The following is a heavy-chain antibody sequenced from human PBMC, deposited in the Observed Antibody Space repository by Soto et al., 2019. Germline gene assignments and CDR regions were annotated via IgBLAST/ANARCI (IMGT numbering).Heavy chain of an antibody. CDR3: AREAPRGGDYFDY. V-gene: IGHV4-61*01. D-gene: IGHD6-6*01. CDR2: IFYNGTT. CDR1: GVSVSGSSC. J-gene: IGHJ4*02. Sequence: SETLSLTCTVSGVSVSGSSCWTWIRQAPGKGLEWIGCIFYNGTTNYNPSLRSPVTISVDTSKNQFSLKVTSVTAEDTAVYYCAREAPRGGDYFDYWGQGTLVTVSS.